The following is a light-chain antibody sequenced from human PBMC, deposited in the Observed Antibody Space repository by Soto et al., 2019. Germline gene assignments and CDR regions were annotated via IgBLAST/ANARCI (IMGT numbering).Light chain of an antibody. J-gene: IGLJ1*01. V-gene: IGLV1-40*01. CDR3: QSYDSSLSGYV. Sequence: QSVLTQPPSVSGAPGQRVTISCTGSSSNIGAGYDVYWYQQLPGTAPKLLIYGNINRPSGVPDRFSGSKSGTSASLAITGLQAEDEADYYCQSYDSSLSGYVFGTGTKLTVL. CDR2: GNI. CDR1: SSNIGAGYD.